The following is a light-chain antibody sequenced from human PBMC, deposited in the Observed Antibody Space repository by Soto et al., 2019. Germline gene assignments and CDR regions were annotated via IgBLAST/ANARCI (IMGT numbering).Light chain of an antibody. CDR2: GAS. V-gene: IGKV3-20*01. J-gene: IGKJ1*01. Sequence: EIVMTQSPATLSVSPGEIATLSCMASQSINSKLAWYQQKPGQAPRLLIYGASIRATGIPARFSGSGSGTDFTLTISRLEPEDFAVYYCQQYGSSPQTFGQGTKVDIK. CDR3: QQYGSSPQT. CDR1: QSINSK.